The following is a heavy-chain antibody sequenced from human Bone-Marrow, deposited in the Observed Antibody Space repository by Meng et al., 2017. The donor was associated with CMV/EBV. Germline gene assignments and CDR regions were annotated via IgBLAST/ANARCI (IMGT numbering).Heavy chain of an antibody. CDR3: ARDRADIVVVPPSYYYGMDV. J-gene: IGHJ6*02. D-gene: IGHD2-2*01. CDR1: GFTFSSYA. V-gene: IGHV3-23*01. Sequence: GESLKISCAASGFTFSSYAMSWVRQAPGKGLEWVSAISGSGGSTYYADSVKGRLTISRDNSKNSLYLQMNSLRAEDTAVYYCARDRADIVVVPPSYYYGMDVWGQGTTVTVSS. CDR2: ISGSGGST.